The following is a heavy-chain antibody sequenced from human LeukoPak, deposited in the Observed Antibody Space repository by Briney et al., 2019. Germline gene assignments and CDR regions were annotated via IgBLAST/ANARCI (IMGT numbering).Heavy chain of an antibody. CDR3: ARAIQLWRPFDY. CDR2: INNSGGST. CDR1: GFTFSSYG. D-gene: IGHD5-18*01. J-gene: IGHJ4*02. Sequence: GGSLRLSCAASGFTFSSYGMSWVRQAPGKGLEWVSSINNSGGSTHYADSVKGRFTISRDNAKNSLYLQMNSLRAEDTAVYYCARAIQLWRPFDYWGQGTLVTVSS. V-gene: IGHV3-23*01.